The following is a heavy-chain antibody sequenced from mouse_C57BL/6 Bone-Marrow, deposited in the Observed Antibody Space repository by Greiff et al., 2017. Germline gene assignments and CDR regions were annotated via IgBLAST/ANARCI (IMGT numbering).Heavy chain of an antibody. J-gene: IGHJ3*01. CDR1: GFTFSSYG. CDR3: ARPYSEGFAY. D-gene: IGHD2-12*01. Sequence: EVQRVESGGDLVKPGGSLKLSCAASGFTFSSYGMSWVRQTPDKRLEWVATISSGGSYTYYPDSVKGRFTISRDNAKNTLYLQMSSLKSEDTAMYYCARPYSEGFAYWGQGTLVTVSA. V-gene: IGHV5-6*01. CDR2: ISSGGSYT.